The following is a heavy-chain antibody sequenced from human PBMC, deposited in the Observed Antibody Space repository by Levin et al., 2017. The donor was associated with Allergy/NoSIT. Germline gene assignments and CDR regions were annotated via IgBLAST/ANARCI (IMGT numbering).Heavy chain of an antibody. V-gene: IGHV3-23*01. CDR1: GFTFSSYA. J-gene: IGHJ4*02. CDR3: ARSSRGYGTFDS. D-gene: IGHD5-12*01. CDR2: IYVSADST. Sequence: GRSLRLSCAASGFTFSSYALSWVRQAPGQGLEWVSAIYVSADSTYYSDSVKGRFTISRDSSKNTLYLHMSSLRAEDTAVYYCARSSRGYGTFDSWGQGTLVTVSS.